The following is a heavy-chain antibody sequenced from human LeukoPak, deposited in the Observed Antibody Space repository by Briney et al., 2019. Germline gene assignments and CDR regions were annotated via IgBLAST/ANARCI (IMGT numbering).Heavy chain of an antibody. D-gene: IGHD3-10*01. CDR2: ISSSSSYI. CDR1: GFTFSSYS. J-gene: IGHJ4*02. Sequence: GGSLRLSCAASGFTFSSYSMNWVRQAPGKGLEWVSSISSSSSYIYYADSVKGRFTISRDNSKNTLYLQMNSLRAEDTAVYYCAKILITTVRGVIGEFDYWGQGTLVTVSS. CDR3: AKILITTVRGVIGEFDY. V-gene: IGHV3-21*01.